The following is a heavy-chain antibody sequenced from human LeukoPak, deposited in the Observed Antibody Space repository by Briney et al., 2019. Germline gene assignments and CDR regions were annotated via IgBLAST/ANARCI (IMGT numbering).Heavy chain of an antibody. J-gene: IGHJ5*02. V-gene: IGHV1-8*01. Sequence: GASVKVSCKASGYTFSSYDINWVRQATGQGLEWMGWMNPNSGNTGYAQKFQGRVIMTRNTSISTAYMELSSLRSEDTAVYYCARSSSSGWYGWFDPWGQGTLVTVSS. CDR3: ARSSSSGWYGWFDP. CDR2: MNPNSGNT. CDR1: GYTFSSYD. D-gene: IGHD6-19*01.